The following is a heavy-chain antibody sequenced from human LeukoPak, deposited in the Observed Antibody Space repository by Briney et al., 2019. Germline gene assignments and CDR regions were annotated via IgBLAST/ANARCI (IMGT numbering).Heavy chain of an antibody. CDR1: GFTFSIYS. V-gene: IGHV3-21*01. Sequence: PGGSLRLSCAASGFTFSIYSMNWVRQAPGKGLEWVSSISSSSSYIYYADSVKGRFTISRDNAKNSLYLQMNSLRAEGTAVYYCARDPSVLWFGEFDYWGQGTLVTVSS. J-gene: IGHJ4*02. CDR3: ARDPSVLWFGEFDY. D-gene: IGHD3-10*01. CDR2: ISSSSSYI.